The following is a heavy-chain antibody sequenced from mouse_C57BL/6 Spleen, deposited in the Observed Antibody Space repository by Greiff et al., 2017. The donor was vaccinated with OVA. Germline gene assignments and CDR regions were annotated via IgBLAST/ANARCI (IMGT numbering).Heavy chain of an antibody. CDR1: GYTFTDYY. J-gene: IGHJ1*03. CDR3: ARRDYGSSYWYFDV. V-gene: IGHV1-26*01. D-gene: IGHD1-1*01. CDR2: INPNNGGT. Sequence: VQLQQSGPELVKPGASVKISCKASGYTFTDYYMNWVKQSHGKSLEWIGDINPNNGGTRYNQKFKGKATLTVDKSSSTAYMELRSLTSEDSAVYYCARRDYGSSYWYFDVWGTGTTVTVSS.